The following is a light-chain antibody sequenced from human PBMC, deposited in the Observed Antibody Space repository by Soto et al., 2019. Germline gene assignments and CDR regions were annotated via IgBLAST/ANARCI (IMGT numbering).Light chain of an antibody. CDR3: QQYAGPPTT. CDR1: QTVSNNY. Sequence: EIVLTQSPGTLSLSPGDRATLSFRASQTVSNNYLAWCQQKPGQAPRVIMYGASRRATGIPGRFSGGGSGTDFTLTISRLEPEDFAVYFCQQYAGPPTTFGQGTRLEIK. J-gene: IGKJ5*01. V-gene: IGKV3-20*01. CDR2: GAS.